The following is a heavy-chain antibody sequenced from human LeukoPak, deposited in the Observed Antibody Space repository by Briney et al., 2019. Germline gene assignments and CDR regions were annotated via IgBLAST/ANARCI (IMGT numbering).Heavy chain of an antibody. D-gene: IGHD2-2*01. V-gene: IGHV3-30-3*01. CDR3: ARYAQIVVVPAGPYYFDY. CDR1: GFTFGSYA. CDR2: ISYDGSNK. J-gene: IGHJ4*02. Sequence: GGSLRLSCAASGFTFGSYAMHWVRQAPGKGLEWVAVISYDGSNKYYADSVKGRFTISRDNSKNTLYLQMNSLRAEDTAVYYCARYAQIVVVPAGPYYFDYWGQGTLVTVSS.